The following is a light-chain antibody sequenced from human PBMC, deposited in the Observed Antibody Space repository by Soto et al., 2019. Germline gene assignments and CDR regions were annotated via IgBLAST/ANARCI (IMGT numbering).Light chain of an antibody. CDR1: SSDVGSYNL. CDR2: EGS. Sequence: QSVLTQPASVSGSPGQSITISCTGTSSDVGSYNLVSWYQQHPGKAPKLMIYEGSKRPSGVSNRFSGSKSGNTASLTISGLKAEDEADYYCCSYAGSTIVVFGGGTKLTFL. J-gene: IGLJ2*01. V-gene: IGLV2-23*01. CDR3: CSYAGSTIVV.